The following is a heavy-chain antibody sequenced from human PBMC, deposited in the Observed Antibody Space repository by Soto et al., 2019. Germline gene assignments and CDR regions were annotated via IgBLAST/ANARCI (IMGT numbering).Heavy chain of an antibody. CDR2: INPATGAA. CDR1: GYPVTAYY. J-gene: IGHJ3*02. V-gene: IGHV1-2*02. CDR3: ARGGGVGVAGSAAFDM. D-gene: IGHD3-3*01. Sequence: QLHLVQSGAVVKKPGASVTVSCSASGYPVTAYYMHWVRQAPGRGLEWMGGINPATGAAKYTQTFKGGVTMTRATSASTVFMDPSGLTSEDTAVFYCARGGGVGVAGSAAFDMWGQGTLVTVSS.